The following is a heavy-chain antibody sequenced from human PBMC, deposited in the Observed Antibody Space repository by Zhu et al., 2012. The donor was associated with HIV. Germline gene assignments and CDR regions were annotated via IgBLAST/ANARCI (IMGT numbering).Heavy chain of an antibody. J-gene: IGHJ3*01. CDR1: GGTISSSSSF. CDR2: AYYGGTT. V-gene: IGHV4-39*01. Sequence: QVLLQESGPGLVKPSETLSLTCSVSGGTISSSSSFWGWVRQDPQGKGLEWIGSAYYGGTTYYTPSLMSRLTISVDTSKNQCSLRLSSVTAADTGLYYCVKTRPMAGIRMSFHVWVQGRMAPSLQ. D-gene: IGHD6-19*01. CDR3: VKTRPMAGIRMSFHV.